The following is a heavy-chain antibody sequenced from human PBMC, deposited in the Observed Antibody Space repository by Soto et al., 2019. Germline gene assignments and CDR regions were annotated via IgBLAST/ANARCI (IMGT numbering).Heavy chain of an antibody. CDR3: ARGGRNEFSSGVMDT. CDR1: GFIFSDYY. Sequence: GGSLRLSCAASGFIFSDYYMSWIRKAPGKGLEWVSYISSSSSYTNYADSVKGRFTISSDNDKNSLYLQINSRSAEDPNVYYWARGGRNEFSSGVMDTWGQAATVTVSS. D-gene: IGHD3-3*01. CDR2: ISSSSSYT. V-gene: IGHV3-11*06. J-gene: IGHJ6*02.